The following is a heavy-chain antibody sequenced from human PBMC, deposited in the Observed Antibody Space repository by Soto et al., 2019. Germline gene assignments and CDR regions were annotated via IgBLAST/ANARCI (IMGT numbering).Heavy chain of an antibody. CDR3: AGLTTGRDPGYYYYYMDV. CDR1: GGSISSSSYY. D-gene: IGHD4-17*01. CDR2: IYYSGST. Sequence: SETLSLTCTVSGGSISSSSYYWGWIRQPPGKGLEWIGSIYYSGSTYYNPSLKSRVTISVDTSKNQFSLKLSSVTAADTAVYYCAGLTTGRDPGYYYYYMDVWGKGTTVTVSS. V-gene: IGHV4-39*01. J-gene: IGHJ6*03.